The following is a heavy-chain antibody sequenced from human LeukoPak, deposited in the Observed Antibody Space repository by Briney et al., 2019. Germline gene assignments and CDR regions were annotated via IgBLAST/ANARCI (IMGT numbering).Heavy chain of an antibody. J-gene: IGHJ4*02. D-gene: IGHD6-6*01. CDR2: INPNNGGT. CDR3: ARDQARSFDY. V-gene: IGHV1-2*02. CDR1: GYTFTGYY. Sequence: ASVKVSCKASGYTFTGYYMHWVRQAPGQGLEWMGWINPNNGGTNFAQKFQGRVTMTRDTSISTAYMELSSLRSDDTAVYYCARDQARSFDYWGQGTLVTVSS.